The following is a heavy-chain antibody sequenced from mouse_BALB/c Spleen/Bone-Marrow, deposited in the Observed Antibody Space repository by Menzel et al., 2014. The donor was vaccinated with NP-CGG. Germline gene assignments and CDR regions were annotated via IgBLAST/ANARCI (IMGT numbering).Heavy chain of an antibody. CDR1: GYAFTNYL. J-gene: IGHJ4*01. V-gene: IGHV1-54*03. CDR3: ARSIAYYYGMEY. CDR2: INPGSGGT. D-gene: IGHD2-10*02. Sequence: QVQLQQSGAELVKPGTSVKVSCKASGYAFTNYLIEWVKQRPGQGLEWIGVINPGSGGTNYNEKFKGKAILTADKASSNAHMLHSSLTSDDSSVFFCARSIAYYYGMEYWGQGTSVTVSS.